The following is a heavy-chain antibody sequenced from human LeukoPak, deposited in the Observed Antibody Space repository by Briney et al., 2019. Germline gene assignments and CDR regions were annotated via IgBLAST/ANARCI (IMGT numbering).Heavy chain of an antibody. V-gene: IGHV7-4-1*02. Sequence: ASVKVSCKASGYTFASYSMNWVRQAPGQGLEWLGWINTNTGNPTYAQGFTGRFVFSLDTSVNTAYLQISSLKAEDTAVYYCARVVHPYDYESSGLTYDAFDIWGQGQWSPSPQ. CDR3: ARVVHPYDYESSGLTYDAFDI. J-gene: IGHJ3*02. CDR1: GYTFASYS. D-gene: IGHD3-22*01. CDR2: INTNTGNP.